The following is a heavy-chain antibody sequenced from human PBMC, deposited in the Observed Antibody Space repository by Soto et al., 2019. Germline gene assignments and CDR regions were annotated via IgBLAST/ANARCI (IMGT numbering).Heavy chain of an antibody. CDR1: GSTFTSYY. J-gene: IGHJ4*02. V-gene: IGHV1-46*01. D-gene: IGHD5-12*01. Sequence: ASVKVSCKASGSTFTSYYMHWVRQDPGQGHEWMGIINPSGGSTSYAQKFQGRVTITADESTSTAYRELSSLRSEDTAVYYCARVIVATIRWSGPFDYWGQGTLVTVSS. CDR2: INPSGGST. CDR3: ARVIVATIRWSGPFDY.